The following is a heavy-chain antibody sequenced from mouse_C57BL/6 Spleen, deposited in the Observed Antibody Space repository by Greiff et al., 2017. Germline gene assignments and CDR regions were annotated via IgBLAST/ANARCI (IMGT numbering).Heavy chain of an antibody. Sequence: VKLVESGPGLVAPSQSLSITCTVSGFSLTSYGVHWVRQPPGKGLEWLVVIWSDGSTTYNSALKSRLSISKDNSKSQVFLKMNSLQTDDTAMYYCARQSLYYGYDDYAMDYWGQGTSVTVSS. CDR2: IWSDGST. J-gene: IGHJ4*01. CDR1: GFSLTSYG. V-gene: IGHV2-6-1*01. CDR3: ARQSLYYGYDDYAMDY. D-gene: IGHD2-2*01.